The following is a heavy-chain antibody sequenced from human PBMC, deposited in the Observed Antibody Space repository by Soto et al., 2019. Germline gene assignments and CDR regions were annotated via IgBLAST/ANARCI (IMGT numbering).Heavy chain of an antibody. J-gene: IGHJ4*02. Sequence: QVQLEESGGGVVQPGRSLRLSCTAAGFTFSNFAMHWVRQAPGKGLEWLAVISYDGSKEYYAESVEGRFTVSRDNSKNSLWLEMNSLRADDTAVYYCARDHLYSSSSLGYWGQGTLLTASS. CDR1: GFTFSNFA. CDR2: ISYDGSKE. V-gene: IGHV3-30*04. D-gene: IGHD6-6*01. CDR3: ARDHLYSSSSLGY.